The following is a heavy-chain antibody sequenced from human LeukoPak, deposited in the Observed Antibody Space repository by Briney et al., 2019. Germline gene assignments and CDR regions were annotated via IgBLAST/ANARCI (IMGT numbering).Heavy chain of an antibody. D-gene: IGHD2-2*01. CDR2: ISSSGSTI. V-gene: IGHV3-48*04. CDR3: ASPSWSSGDAFDI. J-gene: IGHJ3*02. Sequence: GGSLRLSCAASGFTFSSYSMNWVRQAPGKGLEWVSYISSSGSTIYYADSVKGRFTISRDNAKNSLYLQTNSLRAEDTAMYYCASPSWSSGDAFDIWGQGTMVTVSS. CDR1: GFTFSSYS.